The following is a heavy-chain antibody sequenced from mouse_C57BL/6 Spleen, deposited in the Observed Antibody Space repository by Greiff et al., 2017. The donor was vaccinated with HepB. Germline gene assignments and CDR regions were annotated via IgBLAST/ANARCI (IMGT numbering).Heavy chain of an antibody. V-gene: IGHV1-59*01. CDR2: IDPSDSYT. J-gene: IGHJ2*01. Sequence: QVQLQQSGAELVRPGTSVKLSCKASGYTFTSYWMHWVKQRPGQGLEWIGVIDPSDSYTNYNQKFKGKATLTVDTSSSTAYMQLSSLTSEDSAVYYCARSAGRGFDYWGQGTTLTVSS. CDR1: GYTFTSYW. CDR3: ARSAGRGFDY.